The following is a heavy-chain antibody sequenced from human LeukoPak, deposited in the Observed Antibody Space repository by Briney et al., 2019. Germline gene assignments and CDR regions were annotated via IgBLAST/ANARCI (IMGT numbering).Heavy chain of an antibody. CDR2: ISGSGGST. Sequence: GGSLRLSCAASGFTFSSYAMSWVRQAPGKGLEWVSAISGSGGSTYYADSVKGRFTISRDNSKNTLYLQMNSLRAEDTAIYYCAKEGGDCSSTSCYAPDNYYYYMDVWGKGTTVTVSS. J-gene: IGHJ6*03. CDR1: GFTFSSYA. V-gene: IGHV3-23*01. D-gene: IGHD2-2*01. CDR3: AKEGGDCSSTSCYAPDNYYYYMDV.